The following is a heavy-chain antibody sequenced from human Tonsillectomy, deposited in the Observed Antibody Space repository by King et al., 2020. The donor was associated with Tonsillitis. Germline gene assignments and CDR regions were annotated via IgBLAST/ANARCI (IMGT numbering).Heavy chain of an antibody. Sequence: VQLVESGGGLIQPGGSLRLSCAASGFIVSSNYMSWVRQAPGKGLEWVAVIYSGGSTYYADSVKGRFTISRDNSKNTLYLQMNTLRAEDTAVYYCAREFSSGWYTYAYWGQGTLVTVSS. D-gene: IGHD6-19*01. CDR3: AREFSSGWYTYAY. J-gene: IGHJ4*02. CDR1: GFIVSSNY. V-gene: IGHV3-53*01. CDR2: IYSGGST.